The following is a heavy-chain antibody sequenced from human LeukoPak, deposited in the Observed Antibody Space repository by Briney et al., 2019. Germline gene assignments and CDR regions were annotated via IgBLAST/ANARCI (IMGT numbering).Heavy chain of an antibody. CDR2: ISYDGSNK. CDR3: DTYYYDSPRAFDI. Sequence: GGSLRLSCAASGFTFSTYAMHWVRQAPGKGLEWVAVISYDGSNKYYADSVKGRFTISRDKSKNTLYLQMNSLRAEDTAVYYCDTYYYDSPRAFDIWGQGTMVTVSS. V-gene: IGHV3-30*04. CDR1: GFTFSTYA. D-gene: IGHD3-22*01. J-gene: IGHJ3*02.